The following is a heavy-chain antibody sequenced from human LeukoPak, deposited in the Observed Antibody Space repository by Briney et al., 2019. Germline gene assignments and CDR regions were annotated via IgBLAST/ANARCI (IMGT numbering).Heavy chain of an antibody. CDR2: IYTTGRT. CDR1: GGTVNSYY. J-gene: IGHJ3*02. V-gene: IGHV4-4*09. CDR3: AKILGSGVWYGFDI. Sequence: PSETLSLTCSVSGGTVNSYYWSWIRQPPGKGLEWIGYIYTTGRTNYNPSLKSRVTISVDTSKNQFSLKLSSVTAADTAVYYCAKILGSGVWYGFDIWGQGTMVTVSS. D-gene: IGHD7-27*01.